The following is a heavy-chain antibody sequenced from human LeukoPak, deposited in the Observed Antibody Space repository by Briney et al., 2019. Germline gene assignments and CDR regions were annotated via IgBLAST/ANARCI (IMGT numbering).Heavy chain of an antibody. Sequence: GESLRLSCAASGFTFSSYSMNWVRQAPGKGLELVSSISSSSSYIYYADSVKGRFTISRDNAKNSLYLQMNSPRAEDTAVYYCARVSGDCGGDCYYDYWGQGTLVTVSS. CDR3: ARVSGDCGGDCYYDY. CDR1: GFTFSSYS. V-gene: IGHV3-21*01. D-gene: IGHD2-21*01. J-gene: IGHJ4*02. CDR2: ISSSSSYI.